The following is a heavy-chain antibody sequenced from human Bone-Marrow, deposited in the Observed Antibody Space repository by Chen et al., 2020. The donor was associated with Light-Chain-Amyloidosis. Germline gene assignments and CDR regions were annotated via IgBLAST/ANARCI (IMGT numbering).Heavy chain of an antibody. CDR3: ARRRDGYNFDY. CDR2: IYPDDSDA. J-gene: IGHJ4*02. Sequence: EVQLEQSGPEVKKPGESLKISCKGSGYTFPNYWIGWVRQMPGKGLVWMGVIYPDDSDAGYSPSFAGQVTISADKSITTAYLQWRSLKASDTAMYYCARRRDGYNFDYWGQGTLVTVSS. CDR1: GYTFPNYW. V-gene: IGHV5-51*01. D-gene: IGHD5-12*01.